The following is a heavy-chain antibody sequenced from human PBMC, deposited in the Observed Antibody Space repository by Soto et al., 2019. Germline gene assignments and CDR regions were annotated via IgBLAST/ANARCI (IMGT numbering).Heavy chain of an antibody. V-gene: IGHV1-2*02. J-gene: IGHJ4*02. D-gene: IGHD6-19*01. CDR3: ATGVGAGTIPLLYYFDY. Sequence: VASVKVSCKASGYTFTGVYIQWVRQAPGQGLEWMGWINPHGGGTNYAQKFQGRVTMTRDTSISTAFMELSSLRSDDTALYYCATGVGAGTIPLLYYFDYWGQGTLVTVSS. CDR2: INPHGGGT. CDR1: GYTFTGVY.